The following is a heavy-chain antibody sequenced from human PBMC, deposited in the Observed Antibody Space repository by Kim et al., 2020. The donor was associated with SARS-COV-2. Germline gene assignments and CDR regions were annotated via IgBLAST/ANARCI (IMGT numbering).Heavy chain of an antibody. J-gene: IGHJ4*02. Sequence: VKGRLTTSRDNAKNSLYLQMNSLRDEDTAVYYCARGPYSSSWAGSVDYWGQGTLVTVSS. CDR3: ARGPYSSSWAGSVDY. D-gene: IGHD6-13*01. V-gene: IGHV3-48*02.